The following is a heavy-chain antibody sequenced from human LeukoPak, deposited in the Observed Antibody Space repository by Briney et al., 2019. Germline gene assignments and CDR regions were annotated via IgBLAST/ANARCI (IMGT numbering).Heavy chain of an antibody. V-gene: IGHV3-20*04. D-gene: IGHD4-17*01. CDR3: ARAGYGDYVEHDY. J-gene: IGHJ4*02. CDR1: GFSFEDNG. CDR2: LYWNGGST. Sequence: GGSLRLSCAASGFSFEDNGMSWVRQGPGKGLGWGSGLYWNGGSTGYADSVKGRFTISRDNARNSLYLQMNSLRTEDTALYYCARAGYGDYVEHDYWGQGTLVTVSS.